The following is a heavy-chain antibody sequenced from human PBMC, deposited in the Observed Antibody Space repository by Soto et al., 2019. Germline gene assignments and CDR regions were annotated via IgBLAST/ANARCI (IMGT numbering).Heavy chain of an antibody. CDR1: GFTFSRDA. CDR2: ISGSGGST. CDR3: AKEVSQLRYFDWLFGDAFDI. V-gene: IGHV3-23*01. J-gene: IGHJ3*02. D-gene: IGHD3-9*01. Sequence: GGPLRLSCAASGFTFSRDAMSWVRQAPGKGLEWVSAISGSGGSTYYADSVKGRFTISRDNSKNTLYLQMNSLRAEDTAVYYCAKEVSQLRYFDWLFGDAFDIWGQGTMVTLSS.